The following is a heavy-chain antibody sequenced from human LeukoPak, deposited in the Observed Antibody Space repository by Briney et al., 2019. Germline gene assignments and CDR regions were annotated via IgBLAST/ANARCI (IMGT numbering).Heavy chain of an antibody. D-gene: IGHD2-2*01. CDR1: GFTFSNYW. J-gene: IGHJ5*02. Sequence: PGGSLRLSCAASGFTFSNYWMHWVRQAPGKGLVWVSRIIGDGSSKNYADSVKGRFTISKDNAMNTLYLQMNSLRVEDTAVYYCARDMRFGPWGLGTLVTVSS. CDR3: ARDMRFGP. V-gene: IGHV3-74*01. CDR2: IIGDGSSK.